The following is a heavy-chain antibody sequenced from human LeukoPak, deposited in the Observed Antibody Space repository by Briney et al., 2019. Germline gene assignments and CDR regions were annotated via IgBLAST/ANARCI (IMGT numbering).Heavy chain of an antibody. Sequence: SSETLSLTCSVSGGSITNYYWSWIRQSPGKGLEWVGYVYNSGDTGKNPSLKSRVTILLDTSKNQCSLKLTSVSAADTAVYYCARLKLGAYFDLWGRGTLVTVSS. CDR2: VYNSGDT. V-gene: IGHV4-59*08. CDR1: GGSITNYY. D-gene: IGHD3-16*01. CDR3: ARLKLGAYFDL. J-gene: IGHJ2*01.